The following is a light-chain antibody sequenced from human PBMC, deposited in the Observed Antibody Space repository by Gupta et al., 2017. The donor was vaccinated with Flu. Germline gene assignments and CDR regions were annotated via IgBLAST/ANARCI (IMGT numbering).Light chain of an antibody. CDR3: QKYNPGPLT. J-gene: IGKJ4*01. V-gene: IGKV1-27*01. Sequence: DIQMTQSPSSLSASVGDRVTITCRASQGVANYLAWFQQKPGKVPELLIYAASTLQSGVSSRFSGSGFGTDFTLTISRLQPEHGATYYCQKYNPGPLTFGGGTKVEI. CDR1: QGVANY. CDR2: AAS.